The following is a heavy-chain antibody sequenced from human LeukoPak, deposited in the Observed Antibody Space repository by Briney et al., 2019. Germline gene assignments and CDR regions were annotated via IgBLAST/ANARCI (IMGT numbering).Heavy chain of an antibody. CDR2: ISAYNGNT. CDR1: GYTFTSHA. J-gene: IGHJ4*02. V-gene: IGHV1-18*01. Sequence: ASVKVSCKASGYTFTSHAISWVRQAPGQGLEWMGWISAYNGNTNYAQKLQGRVTMTTDTSTSTAYMELRSLRSDDTAVYYCARDRRYCSGGSCRPFDYWGQGTLVTVSS. D-gene: IGHD2-15*01. CDR3: ARDRRYCSGGSCRPFDY.